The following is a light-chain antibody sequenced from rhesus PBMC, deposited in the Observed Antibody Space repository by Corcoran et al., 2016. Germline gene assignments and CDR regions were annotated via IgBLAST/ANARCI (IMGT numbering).Light chain of an antibody. CDR1: QNIYSN. J-gene: IGKJ1*01. V-gene: IGKV1S8*01. CDR3: QQGYNTPWT. Sequence: DIQMTQSPSALSASVGDRVTISCRASQNIYSNLAWYQQKPGKAPKLLIYSASSSQSGIPSRFCGNGSGTDFSLTISSLQPEDSAAYYCQQGYNTPWTFGQGTKVEIK. CDR2: SAS.